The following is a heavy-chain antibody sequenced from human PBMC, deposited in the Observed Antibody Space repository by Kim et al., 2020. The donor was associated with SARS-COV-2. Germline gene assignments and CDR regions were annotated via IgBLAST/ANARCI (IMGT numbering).Heavy chain of an antibody. J-gene: IGHJ6*02. CDR3: ARDLCSSTSCYLLGGMEV. D-gene: IGHD2-2*01. Sequence: KGRFTISRDNSKNTLYRQMNSRRAEDTAVYYCARDLCSSTSCYLLGGMEVWGQGTTVTVSS. V-gene: IGHV3-30*01.